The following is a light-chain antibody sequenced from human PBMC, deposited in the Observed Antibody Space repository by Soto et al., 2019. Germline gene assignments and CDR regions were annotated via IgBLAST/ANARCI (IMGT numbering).Light chain of an antibody. CDR3: QQYNNWPRP. CDR2: DAS. CDR1: QSVSSY. V-gene: IGKV3-11*01. J-gene: IGKJ1*01. Sequence: EIVLTQSPATLSLSPGERATLSCRASQSVSSYLAWYQQKPGQAPRLLIYDASNRATGIPARFSGSGSGTDFTLTISSLEPEDFAVHYCQQYNNWPRPFGQGTNLDIK.